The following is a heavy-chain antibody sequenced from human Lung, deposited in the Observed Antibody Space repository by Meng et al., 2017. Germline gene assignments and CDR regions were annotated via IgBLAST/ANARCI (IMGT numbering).Heavy chain of an antibody. CDR2: LRPISYGGAV. CDR1: GLTLKNAW. CDR3: TTDAS. J-gene: IGHJ5*02. Sequence: GGSLGLSCAASGLTLKNAWMTWVRQAAGKGLECVGRLRPISYGGAVHYSAAVRGRFTISRDDTKNILYLQMDSLQTEDTAMYYCTTDASWGQGTMVTVSS. V-gene: IGHV3-15*01.